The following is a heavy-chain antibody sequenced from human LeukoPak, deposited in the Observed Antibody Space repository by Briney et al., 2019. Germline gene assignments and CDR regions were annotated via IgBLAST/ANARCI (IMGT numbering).Heavy chain of an antibody. CDR3: ARVDTAMVLDY. CDR1: GFTFSSYD. CDR2: IGTAGDT. J-gene: IGHJ4*02. V-gene: IGHV3-13*01. Sequence: SGGSLRLSCAASGFTFSSYDMHWVRQATGKGLEWVSAIGTAGDTYYPGSVKGRFTISRENAKNSLYLQMNSLRAEDTAVYYCARVDTAMVLDYWGQGTLVTVSS. D-gene: IGHD5-18*01.